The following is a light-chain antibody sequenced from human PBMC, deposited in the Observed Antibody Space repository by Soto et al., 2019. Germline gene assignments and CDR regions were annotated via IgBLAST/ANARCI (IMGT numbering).Light chain of an antibody. V-gene: IGLV1-40*01. CDR2: VNS. J-gene: IGLJ3*02. CDR1: SSNIGAGYD. Sequence: QSVLTQPPSVSGAPGQRVTISCTGTSSNIGAGYDVHWYQQLPGTAPKLLIYVNSNRPSGVPDRFSGSKSGTSACLAITGLQAEDEADYYCQSYDSSLSGWVFGGGTKLTVL. CDR3: QSYDSSLSGWV.